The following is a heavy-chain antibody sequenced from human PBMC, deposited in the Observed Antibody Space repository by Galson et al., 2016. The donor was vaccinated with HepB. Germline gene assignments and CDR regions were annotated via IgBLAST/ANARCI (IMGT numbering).Heavy chain of an antibody. V-gene: IGHV1-3*01. CDR2: MNAGNGNT. D-gene: IGHD2-2*01. Sequence: SVKVSCKASGYTFIRYAIHWVRQAPGQRLEWVGWMNAGNGNTKYSQRFQGRVTITRDTSADTAYMELSSLRSEDTAVYYCATQVFVVVPAAHYWYFDLWGRGTLVTVSS. CDR1: GYTFIRYA. J-gene: IGHJ2*01. CDR3: ATQVFVVVPAAHYWYFDL.